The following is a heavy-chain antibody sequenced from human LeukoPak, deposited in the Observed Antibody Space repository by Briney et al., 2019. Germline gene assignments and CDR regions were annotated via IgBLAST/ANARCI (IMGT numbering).Heavy chain of an antibody. CDR1: GGSISSYY. CDR3: ARDPQLGPFDY. J-gene: IGHJ4*02. Sequence: PSETLSLTCTVSGGSISSYYWSWIRQPAEKGLEWIGGIYTSGRTNYNPSLKSRVTMSVDTSKKQFSLKLSSVTAADTAVYYCARDPQLGPFDYWGQGTLVTVSS. V-gene: IGHV4-4*07. CDR2: IYTSGRT. D-gene: IGHD6-6*01.